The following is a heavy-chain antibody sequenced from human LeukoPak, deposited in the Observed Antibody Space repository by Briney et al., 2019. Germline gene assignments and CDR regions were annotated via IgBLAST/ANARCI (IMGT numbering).Heavy chain of an antibody. D-gene: IGHD3-10*01. Sequence: GGSLRLSCAASGFTFSSYSMNWVRQAPGKGLEWVSYISSSSSTIYYTDSVKGRFTISRDNAKNSLYLQMNSLRAEDTAVYYCASSYGSGSYYLYWGQGTLVTVSS. V-gene: IGHV3-48*01. J-gene: IGHJ4*02. CDR1: GFTFSSYS. CDR2: ISSSSSTI. CDR3: ASSYGSGSYYLY.